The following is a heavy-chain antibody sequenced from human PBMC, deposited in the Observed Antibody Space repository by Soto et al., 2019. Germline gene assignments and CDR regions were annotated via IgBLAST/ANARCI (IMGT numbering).Heavy chain of an antibody. Sequence: PGESLKISCKGSGYSFTSYWIGWVRQMPGKGLEWMGIIYPGDSDTRYSPSFQGQVTISADKSISTAYLQWSSLKASDTAMYYCARVYSSSSYYYYYYGMDVWGQGTTVTVSS. D-gene: IGHD6-6*01. J-gene: IGHJ6*02. V-gene: IGHV5-51*01. CDR3: ARVYSSSSYYYYYYGMDV. CDR1: GYSFTSYW. CDR2: IYPGDSDT.